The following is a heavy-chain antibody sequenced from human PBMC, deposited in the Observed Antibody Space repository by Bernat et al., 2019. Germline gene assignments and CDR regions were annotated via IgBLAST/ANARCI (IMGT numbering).Heavy chain of an antibody. Sequence: QLQLQESGPRLVKPSETLSLTCTVSGGSISSGNYYWGWIRQPPGKGLAWIGSIYYRGSTYYSPSLKSRVTISVDTSKNQFSLKLSSVTAADTAVYYCHVGRGVLRYFDWTYYSYYYGMDVWGQGTTVTVSS. CDR3: HVGRGVLRYFDWTYYSYYYGMDV. CDR1: GGSISSGNYY. J-gene: IGHJ6*02. V-gene: IGHV4-39*01. D-gene: IGHD3-9*01. CDR2: IYYRGST.